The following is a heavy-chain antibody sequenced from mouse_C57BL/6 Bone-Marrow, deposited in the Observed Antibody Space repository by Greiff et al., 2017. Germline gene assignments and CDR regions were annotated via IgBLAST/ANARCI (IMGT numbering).Heavy chain of an antibody. V-gene: IGHV5-17*01. CDR1: GFTFSDYG. CDR3: ARRYYGSSWGFAY. J-gene: IGHJ3*01. Sequence: EVKLVESGGGLVKPGGSLKLSCAASGFTFSDYGMHWVRQAPEKGLEWVAYISSGSSTIYYADTVKGRFTISRDNAKNTLFLQMTSLRSEDTAMYYCARRYYGSSWGFAYWGQGTLVTVSA. CDR2: ISSGSSTI. D-gene: IGHD1-1*01.